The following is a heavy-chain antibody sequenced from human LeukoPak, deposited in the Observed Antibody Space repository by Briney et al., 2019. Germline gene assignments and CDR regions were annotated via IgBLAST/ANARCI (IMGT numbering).Heavy chain of an antibody. CDR3: ARGSSSSSGVDY. Sequence: SETLSLTCTVSGGSISSGGYYRSWIRQPPGKGLEWIGYIYHSGSTYYNPSLKSRVTISVDRSKNQFSLKLSSVTAADTAVYYCARGSSSSSGVDYWGQGTLVTVSS. CDR1: GGSISSGGYY. V-gene: IGHV4-30-2*01. J-gene: IGHJ4*02. D-gene: IGHD6-6*01. CDR2: IYHSGST.